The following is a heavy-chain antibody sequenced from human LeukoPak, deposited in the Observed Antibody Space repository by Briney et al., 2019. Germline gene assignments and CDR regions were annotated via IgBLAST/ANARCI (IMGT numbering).Heavy chain of an antibody. D-gene: IGHD6-6*01. V-gene: IGHV3-23*01. CDR3: AKDTYSSSPYYFDY. CDR2: ISSGGST. Sequence: GGSLRLSCAAAGFTFNNYAMSWVRQAPGEGLKWVSGISSGGSTYYADSVKGRFTISRDNSKNTLFLQMNSLRAEDTAVYYCAKDTYSSSPYYFDYWGQGTLVTVSS. CDR1: GFTFNNYA. J-gene: IGHJ4*02.